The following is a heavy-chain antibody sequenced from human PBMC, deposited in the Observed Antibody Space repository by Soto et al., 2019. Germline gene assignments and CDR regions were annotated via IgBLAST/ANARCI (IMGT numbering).Heavy chain of an antibody. CDR1: GGTFSSYT. D-gene: IGHD2-21*02. J-gene: IGHJ4*02. Sequence: QVQLVQSGAEVKKPGSSVKVSCKASGGTFSSYTISWVRQAPGQGLEWMGRIIPILGIANYAQKFQGRVTITADKSTSXGYMELSSLRSEDTAVYYCARGYCGGNCYSEYYFDYWGQGTLVTVSS. CDR2: IIPILGIA. V-gene: IGHV1-69*02. CDR3: ARGYCGGNCYSEYYFDY.